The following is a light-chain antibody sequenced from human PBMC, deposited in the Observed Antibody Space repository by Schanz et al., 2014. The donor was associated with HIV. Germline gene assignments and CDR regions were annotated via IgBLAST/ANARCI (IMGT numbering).Light chain of an antibody. V-gene: IGKV3-11*01. CDR2: GAS. J-gene: IGKJ2*01. CDR3: QQRSNWPHT. Sequence: EIVMTQSPATLSVSPGERATLSCRASQSVSSNLAWYQQKPGQTPRLVIYGASTRATGIPARFRGSGSGTDFTLTISSLEPEDFAVYYCQQRSNWPHTFGQGTKLEIK. CDR1: QSVSSN.